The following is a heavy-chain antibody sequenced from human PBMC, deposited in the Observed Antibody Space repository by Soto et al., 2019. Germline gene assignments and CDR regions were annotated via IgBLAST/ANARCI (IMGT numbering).Heavy chain of an antibody. V-gene: IGHV1-18*01. J-gene: IGHJ1*01. Sequence: QVQLVQSGAEVKKPGASVKVSCKASGYTFTSYGISWVRQAPGQGLEWMGWISAYNGNTNYAQKLHGRVTITTDTSTSAAYMSLRSLSSDYTALYYCGRSPVAGGLGCYFQHWGQVTLVTFSA. CDR2: ISAYNGNT. D-gene: IGHD6-19*01. CDR3: GRSPVAGGLGCYFQH. CDR1: GYTFTSYG.